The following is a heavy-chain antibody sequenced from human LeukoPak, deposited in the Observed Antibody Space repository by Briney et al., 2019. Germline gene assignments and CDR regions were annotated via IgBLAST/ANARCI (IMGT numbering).Heavy chain of an antibody. CDR3: ARDNRVVTIFGVVTRWWFGP. CDR2: IYSDDRT. CDR1: GITVSSNY. J-gene: IGHJ5*02. V-gene: IGHV3-53*01. Sequence: GGSLRLSCAASGITVSSNYMSWVRQAPGKGLEWVSVIYSDDRTYYADSVKGRFTLSRDKSKNTLYLQMNSLRAEDTAVYYCARDNRVVTIFGVVTRWWFGPWGQGTLVTVSS. D-gene: IGHD3-3*01.